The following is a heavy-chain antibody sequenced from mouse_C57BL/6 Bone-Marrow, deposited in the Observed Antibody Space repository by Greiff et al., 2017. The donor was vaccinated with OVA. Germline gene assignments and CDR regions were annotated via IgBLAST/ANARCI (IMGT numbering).Heavy chain of an antibody. D-gene: IGHD2-3*01. J-gene: IGHJ1*03. CDR1: GFTFSDYY. CDR2: ISNGGGST. CDR3: ARHRWAYWYLDV. V-gene: IGHV5-12*01. Sequence: EVKLEESGGGLVQPGGSLKLSCAASGFTFSDYYMYWVRQTPEKRLEWVAYISNGGGSTDYPDTVKGRFTISRDNAKNTLYLQMSRLKSEDTAMYYCARHRWAYWYLDVWGTGTTVTVSS.